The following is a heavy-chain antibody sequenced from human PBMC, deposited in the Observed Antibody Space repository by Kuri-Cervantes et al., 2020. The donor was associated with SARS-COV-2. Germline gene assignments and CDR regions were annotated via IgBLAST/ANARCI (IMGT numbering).Heavy chain of an antibody. CDR3: ARLVGATGAFDI. V-gene: IGHV4-39*01. Sequence: SETLSLTCTVSGGSISSSSYYWGWIRQPSGKGLEWIGSIYYSGSTYYNPSLKSRITLSVDTSKNQFSLKLSSVTAADTAVYYCARLVGATGAFDIWGQGTMVTVSS. D-gene: IGHD1-26*01. CDR1: GGSISSSSYY. CDR2: IYYSGST. J-gene: IGHJ3*02.